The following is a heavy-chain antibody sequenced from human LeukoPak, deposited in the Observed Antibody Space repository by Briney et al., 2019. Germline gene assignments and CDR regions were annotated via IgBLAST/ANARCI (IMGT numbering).Heavy chain of an antibody. CDR2: IYYSGST. V-gene: IGHV4-59*01. CDR3: AGLLVGLRHGFDY. Sequence: SETLSLTCTVSGGSISSYYWSWIRQPPGKGLEWIGYIYYSGSTNYNPSLKSRVTISVDTSKNQFSLKLSSVTAEDTAVYYCAGLLVGLRHGFDYWGQGTLVTVSS. J-gene: IGHJ4*02. CDR1: GGSISSYY. D-gene: IGHD2-15*01.